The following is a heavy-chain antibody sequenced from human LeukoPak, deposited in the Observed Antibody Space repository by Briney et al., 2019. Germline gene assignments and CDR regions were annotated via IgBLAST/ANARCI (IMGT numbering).Heavy chain of an antibody. CDR2: INTDGSDT. CDR3: VTDRYSDSAFGD. CDR1: GITVSTFW. D-gene: IGHD1-26*01. J-gene: IGHJ4*02. Sequence: GGSLRLSCAASGITVSTFWMHWVRQAPGGGLVWVSRINTDGSDTNYADSVEGRFTISRDNAKNMLYLQMNDLRAEDTAVYYCVTDRYSDSAFGDWGQGTLVTVSS. V-gene: IGHV3-74*01.